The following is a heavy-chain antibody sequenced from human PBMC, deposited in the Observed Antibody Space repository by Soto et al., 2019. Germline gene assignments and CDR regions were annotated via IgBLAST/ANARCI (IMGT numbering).Heavy chain of an antibody. CDR3: ARWGGASPFYYYGMDV. CDR2: ISAYNGNT. D-gene: IGHD1-26*01. Sequence: ASVKVSCKASGGTFSSYAISWVRQAPGQGLEWMGWISAYNGNTNYAQKLQGRVTMTTDTSTSTAYMELRSLRSDDTAVYYCARWGGASPFYYYGMDVWGQGTTVTVSS. J-gene: IGHJ6*02. CDR1: GGTFSSYA. V-gene: IGHV1-18*01.